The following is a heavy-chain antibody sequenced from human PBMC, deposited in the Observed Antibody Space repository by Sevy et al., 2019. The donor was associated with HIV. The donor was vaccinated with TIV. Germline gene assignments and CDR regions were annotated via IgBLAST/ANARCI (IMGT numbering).Heavy chain of an antibody. V-gene: IGHV3-30*03. CDR2: ISHGGNDK. D-gene: IGHD1-1*01. CDR3: ARDQGAGTLKYYFDY. CDR1: GFTFSTYG. Sequence: GGSLRLSCVASGFTFSTYGMHWVRQAPGKGLEWVAVISHGGNDKYYTDSVKGRFTISRDSSRNTLYLQMNSLRPDDTAVYYCARDQGAGTLKYYFDYWGQGTLVTVSS. J-gene: IGHJ4*02.